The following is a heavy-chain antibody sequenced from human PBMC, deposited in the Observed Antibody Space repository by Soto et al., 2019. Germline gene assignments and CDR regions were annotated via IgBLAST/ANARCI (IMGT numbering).Heavy chain of an antibody. V-gene: IGHV4-59*01. CDR3: ARLGRYFDWLPDYYYYYYMDV. CDR1: GGSISSYY. CDR2: IYYSGST. D-gene: IGHD3-9*01. J-gene: IGHJ6*03. Sequence: QVQLQESGPGLVKPSETLSLTCTVSGGSISSYYWSWIRQPPGKGLEWIGYIYYSGSTNYNPSLKSRVTISVDTSKNQFSLKLSSVTAADTAVYYCARLGRYFDWLPDYYYYYYMDVWGKGTTVTVSS.